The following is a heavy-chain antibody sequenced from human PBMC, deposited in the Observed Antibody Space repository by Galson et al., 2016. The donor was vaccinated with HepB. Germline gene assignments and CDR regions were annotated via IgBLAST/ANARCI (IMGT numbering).Heavy chain of an antibody. CDR3: ARELWNYNSFDM. V-gene: IGHV3-33*01. D-gene: IGHD1-7*01. CDR1: GFTFSSYT. Sequence: SLRLSCAASGFTFSSYTMHWVRQAPGKGLDWVAGIWYDGSNKYYGGSVKGRFTISRDNSENTLYLQMNSLRAEDTAVYYCARELWNYNSFDMWGQGTMVTVSS. CDR2: IWYDGSNK. J-gene: IGHJ3*02.